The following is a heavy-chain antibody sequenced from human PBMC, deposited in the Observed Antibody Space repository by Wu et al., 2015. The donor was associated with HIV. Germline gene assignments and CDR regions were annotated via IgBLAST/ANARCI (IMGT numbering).Heavy chain of an antibody. D-gene: IGHD4-17*01. CDR2: LNPNSGDA. CDR1: GYSFTAYY. Sequence: QVQLVQSGAEVKKPGASVTVSCKTSGYSFTAYYMHWVRQAPGQGLEWMGRLNPNSGDADYAPKFRDRVTIFRDTSISTAYMELSSLRSEDTAVYYCARRVYGDYLNYYYYYGMDVWDQGP. J-gene: IGHJ6*02. CDR3: ARRVYGDYLNYYYYYGMDV. V-gene: IGHV1-2*02.